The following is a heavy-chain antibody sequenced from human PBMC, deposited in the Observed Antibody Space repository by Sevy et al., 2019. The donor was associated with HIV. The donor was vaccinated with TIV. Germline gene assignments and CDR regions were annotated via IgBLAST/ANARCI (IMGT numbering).Heavy chain of an antibody. CDR1: GFTFSSYA. D-gene: IGHD5-12*01. CDR3: VKGIEMATKHNWFDP. J-gene: IGHJ5*02. V-gene: IGHV3-23*01. CDR2: ISGSGGST. Sequence: GGSLRLSCAASGFTFSSYAMSWVRQAPGKGLEWVSAISGSGGSTYYADSVKGRFTISRDNSKNTLYLQMNSLRAEDTAVYYCVKGIEMATKHNWFDPWGQGTLVTVSS.